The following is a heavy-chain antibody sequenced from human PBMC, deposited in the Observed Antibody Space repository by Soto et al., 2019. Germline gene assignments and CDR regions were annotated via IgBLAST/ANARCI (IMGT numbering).Heavy chain of an antibody. CDR3: ASSIRGYVDYNWLGP. Sequence: SVKVSCKDSRGTSNNYGISWLRQAPGQGLGWMGGIVPLFARAVYAQKFQDRVTISADESTDTAFMEVGDLRYDDTAVYYCASSIRGYVDYNWLGPWGQGTLVTVSS. CDR2: IVPLFARA. J-gene: IGHJ5*02. V-gene: IGHV1-69*13. D-gene: IGHD3-9*01. CDR1: RGTSNNYG.